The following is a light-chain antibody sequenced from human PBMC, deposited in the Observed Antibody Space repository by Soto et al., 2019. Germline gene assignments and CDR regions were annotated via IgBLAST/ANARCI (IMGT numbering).Light chain of an antibody. Sequence: EIVMTQSPATLSVSPGERATLSCRASHSVSSRLAWYQQKPGQAPRLLIYGASTRATGLPARFSGSGSGTEFTLTVGSLQPEDFAVYYCQHYTKWPFTFGGGTKVEIK. V-gene: IGKV3-15*01. CDR1: HSVSSR. CDR3: QHYTKWPFT. J-gene: IGKJ4*01. CDR2: GAS.